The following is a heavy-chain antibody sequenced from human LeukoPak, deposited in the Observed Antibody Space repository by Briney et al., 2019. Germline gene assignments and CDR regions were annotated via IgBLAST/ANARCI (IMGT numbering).Heavy chain of an antibody. CDR1: GYTFTCYD. Sequence: ASVNVSCKASGYTFTCYDINWVRQATGQGLERMGWMNLNSGNTGYAQKFQGRVTMTRNTSITTDYMELSSLRSDDTAVFNCARSAPVSYCSGGSCPYFDYWGQGTLVAVSS. CDR3: ARSAPVSYCSGGSCPYFDY. D-gene: IGHD2-15*01. V-gene: IGHV1-8*01. J-gene: IGHJ4*02. CDR2: MNLNSGNT.